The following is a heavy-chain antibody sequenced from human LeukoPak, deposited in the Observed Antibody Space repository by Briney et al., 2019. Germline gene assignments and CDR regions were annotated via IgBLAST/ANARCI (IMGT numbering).Heavy chain of an antibody. D-gene: IGHD2-2*01. CDR2: IQAKAYGGAT. J-gene: IGHJ4*02. Sequence: GGSLRLSCSTSGFTFGDYAMSWVRQAPGKGLEWVGFIQAKAYGGATKYAASVNGRFSISRDDSQSIANLQMNNLKTEDTAVYYCTRAPHPRCSSSGCYLDYWGQGTLVTVSS. V-gene: IGHV3-49*04. CDR3: TRAPHPRCSSSGCYLDY. CDR1: GFTFGDYA.